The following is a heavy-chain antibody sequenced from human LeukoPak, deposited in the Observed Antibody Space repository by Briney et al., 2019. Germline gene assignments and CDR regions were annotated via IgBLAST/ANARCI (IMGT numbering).Heavy chain of an antibody. CDR2: IYYSGST. D-gene: IGHD3-22*01. CDR1: GGFISSSSYY. V-gene: IGHV4-39*01. Sequence: SETLSLTCTVSGGFISSSSYYWGWIRQPPGKGLEWIGSIYYSGSTYYNPSLKSRVTISVDTSNNQFSLKLSSVTAADTAVYYCGRQTYYYDSSGYSYYFDYWGQGTLVTVSS. J-gene: IGHJ4*02. CDR3: GRQTYYYDSSGYSYYFDY.